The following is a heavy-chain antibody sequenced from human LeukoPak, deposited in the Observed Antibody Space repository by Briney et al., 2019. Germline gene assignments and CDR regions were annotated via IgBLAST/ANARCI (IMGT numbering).Heavy chain of an antibody. CDR3: TTREYDYVWGSWGDY. V-gene: IGHV3-15*01. CDR2: IKSKTDGGTT. CDR1: GFTFSNAW. J-gene: IGHJ4*02. Sequence: GGSLRLSCAASGFTFSNAWMSWVRQAPGKGLEWVGRIKSKTDGGTTDYAAPVKGRFTISRDDSKNTLYLQMNSLKTEDTAVYYRTTREYDYVWGSWGDYWGQGTLVTVSS. D-gene: IGHD3-16*01.